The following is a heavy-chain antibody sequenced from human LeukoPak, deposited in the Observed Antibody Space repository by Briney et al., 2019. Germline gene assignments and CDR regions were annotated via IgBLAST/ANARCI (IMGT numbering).Heavy chain of an antibody. J-gene: IGHJ4*02. CDR3: ARDFSYYYDSSGSFDY. V-gene: IGHV3-20*04. D-gene: IGHD3-22*01. CDR1: GFTFDDYG. Sequence: GGSLRPSCAASGFTFDDYGMSWVRQAPGKGLEWVSGINWNGGSTGYADSVKGRFTISRDNAKNSLYLQMNSLRAEDTALYYCARDFSYYYDSSGSFDYWGQGTLVTVSS. CDR2: INWNGGST.